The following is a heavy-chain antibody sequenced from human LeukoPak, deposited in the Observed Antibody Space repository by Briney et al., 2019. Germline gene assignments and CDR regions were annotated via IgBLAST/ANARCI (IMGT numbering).Heavy chain of an antibody. CDR1: GFTFSNCW. CDR2: IESDGSRT. D-gene: IGHD3-22*01. Sequence: GGSLRLSCAASGFTFSNCWMHWVRQVPGKGLEWVSRIESDGSRTRYADSVKGRFTISRDNAKNTLDLQMNSLRAEDTAVYYCARDTYYYNSSAFYHYYYGMDVWGQGTTVTVSS. V-gene: IGHV3-74*01. J-gene: IGHJ6*02. CDR3: ARDTYYYNSSAFYHYYYGMDV.